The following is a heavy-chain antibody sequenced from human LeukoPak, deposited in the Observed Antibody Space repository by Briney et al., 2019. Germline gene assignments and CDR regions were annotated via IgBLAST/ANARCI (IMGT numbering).Heavy chain of an antibody. J-gene: IGHJ2*01. CDR2: MYYSGST. CDR3: ARFQATTLINKYFDL. V-gene: IGHV4-39*07. Sequence: SETLSLTCTVSGDSIGSSSSYWGWIRQPPGKGLEWIGSMYYSGSTYYNPSLKSRVTISVDTSKNQFSLKLSSVTAADTAVYYCARFQATTLINKYFDLWGRGTLVTVSS. CDR1: GDSIGSSSSY. D-gene: IGHD5-12*01.